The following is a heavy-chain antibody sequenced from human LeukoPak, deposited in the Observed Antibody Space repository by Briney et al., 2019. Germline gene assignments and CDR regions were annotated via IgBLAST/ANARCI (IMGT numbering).Heavy chain of an antibody. CDR2: ICWNSGSI. D-gene: IGHD2/OR15-2a*01. CDR3: AKAKYGTHYYLDY. Sequence: GGSLRLSCAASGFTFDDYAMHSVRQAPGKGLEWVSGICWNSGSIGYADSVKGRFTISRDNAKNSLYLQMNSLRAEDTALYYCAKAKYGTHYYLDYWGQGTLVTVSS. V-gene: IGHV3-9*01. CDR1: GFTFDDYA. J-gene: IGHJ4*02.